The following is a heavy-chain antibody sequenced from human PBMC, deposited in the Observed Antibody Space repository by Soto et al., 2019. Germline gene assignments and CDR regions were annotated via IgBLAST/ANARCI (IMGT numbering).Heavy chain of an antibody. V-gene: IGHV3-11*01. CDR2: ISSSGTTI. D-gene: IGHD2-15*01. CDR3: ARVVVIAASYYFDY. J-gene: IGHJ4*02. CDR1: GFTFSDYY. Sequence: GGSLGLSCAASGFTFSDYYMSWIRQAPGKGLEWVSYISSSGTTISYADSVKGRFTTSRDNAENSLYLQMNSLRAEDAALYYCARVVVIAASYYFDYWGQGTLVTVSS.